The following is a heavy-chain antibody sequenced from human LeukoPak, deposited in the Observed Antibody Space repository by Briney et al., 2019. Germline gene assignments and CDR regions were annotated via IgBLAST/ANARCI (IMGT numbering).Heavy chain of an antibody. J-gene: IGHJ4*02. Sequence: PGGSLRLSCAASGFTFSNFGLNWVRQAPGKGLEWVAFISDNGRRTYYLESVKGLFTISRDDSKNTLYLQMNSLRVEDTAVYYCARVPLYDRSGYYFDYWGLGTLVTVSS. CDR1: GFTFSNFG. V-gene: IGHV3-33*08. CDR3: ARVPLYDRSGYYFDY. CDR2: ISDNGRRT. D-gene: IGHD3-22*01.